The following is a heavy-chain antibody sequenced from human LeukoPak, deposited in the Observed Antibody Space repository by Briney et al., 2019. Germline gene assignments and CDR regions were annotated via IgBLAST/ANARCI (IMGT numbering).Heavy chain of an antibody. V-gene: IGHV3-23*01. CDR3: TKGSGSPGDNVTAY. Sequence: GGSLRLSCAASGFTFISFAMSWVRQAPGEGLEWVSSLCVSGFGANYADSVKGRVTISTDNSKNTRYLQMNSPGAAGTGVYYFTKGSGSPGDNVTAYCGEGILVTVSP. CDR1: GFTFISFA. D-gene: IGHD4-17*01. CDR2: LCVSGFGA. J-gene: IGHJ4*02.